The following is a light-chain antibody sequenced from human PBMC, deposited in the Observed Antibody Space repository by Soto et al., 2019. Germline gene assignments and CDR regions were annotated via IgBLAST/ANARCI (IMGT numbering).Light chain of an antibody. CDR1: SSDIGVYDY. CDR2: EVS. Sequence: QSALTQPASVSGSPGQSITISCTGSSSDIGVYDYVSWYQQHPGKAPKLIISEVSDRPSGVSNRFSGSKSGNTASLTISGLQAEDEADYYCSSYANTRTWLFGGGTQLTVL. CDR3: SSYANTRTWL. J-gene: IGLJ3*02. V-gene: IGLV2-14*01.